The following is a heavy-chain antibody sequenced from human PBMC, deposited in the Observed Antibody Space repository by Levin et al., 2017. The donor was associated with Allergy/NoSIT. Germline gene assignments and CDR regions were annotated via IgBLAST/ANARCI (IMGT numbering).Heavy chain of an antibody. D-gene: IGHD5-24*01. CDR1: GFTFGTYS. J-gene: IGHJ4*02. CDR2: ISSGSSTM. V-gene: IGHV3-48*01. CDR3: ARDRLGNYNFDY. Sequence: GGSLRLSCAASGFTFGTYSMNWVRQAPGKGLEWISYISSGSSTMYYADSVRGRFTIFRDNAKNSLYLQMNSLRVEDTAVYYCARDRLGNYNFDYWGQGTLVTVSS.